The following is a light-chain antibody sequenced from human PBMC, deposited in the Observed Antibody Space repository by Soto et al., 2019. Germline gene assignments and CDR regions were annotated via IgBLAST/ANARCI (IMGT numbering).Light chain of an antibody. CDR2: GSN. J-gene: IGLJ2*01. Sequence: QSVLAQPPSASGTPGQRVAISCSGTSSNIGSNPVNWFQQLPGTAPKLLIYGSNQRPSGGPDRFSGSKSGTSASLAISGLQSEDEADYYCAAWDDNLFGPVFGGGTQLTVL. CDR1: SSNIGSNP. CDR3: AAWDDNLFGPV. V-gene: IGLV1-44*01.